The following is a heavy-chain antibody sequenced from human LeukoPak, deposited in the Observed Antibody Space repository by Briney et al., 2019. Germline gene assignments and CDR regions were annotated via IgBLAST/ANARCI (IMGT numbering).Heavy chain of an antibody. J-gene: IGHJ5*02. D-gene: IGHD3-3*02. V-gene: IGHV1-2*02. CDR1: GYSFSGHY. Sequence: EASVKVSCKASGYSFSGHYMHWVRQAPGQGPEWMGWISPNSGGTNYAQKFQGRVTMTGDTSISTAYMELSSLRSDDTAVYYCARGARLIFGVVIIKVGWFDPWGQGTLVTVSS. CDR2: ISPNSGGT. CDR3: ARGARLIFGVVIIKVGWFDP.